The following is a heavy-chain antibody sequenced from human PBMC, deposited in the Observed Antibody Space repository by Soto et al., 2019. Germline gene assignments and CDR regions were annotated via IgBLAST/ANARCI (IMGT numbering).Heavy chain of an antibody. CDR3: ARRGPGTYSDY. CDR1: GFTFSSYA. D-gene: IGHD6-13*01. CDR2: ISGSGDST. J-gene: IGHJ4*02. V-gene: IGHV3-23*01. Sequence: GGSLRLSCAASGFTFSSYAMNWVRQAPGKGLEWVSVISGSGDSTYYADSVKGRFTIPRDNSKNTLYLQMNSLRTEDTAVYYCARRGPGTYSDYWGQGTLVTVSS.